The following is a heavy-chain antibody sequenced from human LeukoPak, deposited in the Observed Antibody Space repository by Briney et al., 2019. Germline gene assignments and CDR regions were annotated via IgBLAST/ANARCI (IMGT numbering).Heavy chain of an antibody. CDR2: IYYSGST. Sequence: PSETLSLTCTVSGGSISSYYWSWIRQPPGKGLEWIGYIYYSGSTNYNPSLKSRVTISVDTSKNQFSLKLSSVTAADTAVYYCANVGSSGWFDYWGQGTLVTVSS. D-gene: IGHD6-19*01. J-gene: IGHJ4*02. CDR3: ANVGSSGWFDY. CDR1: GGSISSYY. V-gene: IGHV4-59*08.